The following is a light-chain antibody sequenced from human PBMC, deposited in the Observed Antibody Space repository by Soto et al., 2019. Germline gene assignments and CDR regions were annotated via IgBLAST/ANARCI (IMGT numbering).Light chain of an antibody. V-gene: IGKV1-39*01. CDR2: AAS. J-gene: IGKJ2*01. CDR3: QQSYSTPYT. Sequence: DIQMTPAPPSLFAAVGDIVIISCRASQSIHNNLNCYQQKPRKAPKLLICAASSLQSGVPSRFGGSGSGTDFTLTISSLQPEDFATYSCQQSYSTPYTFGQGTKLEIK. CDR1: QSIHNN.